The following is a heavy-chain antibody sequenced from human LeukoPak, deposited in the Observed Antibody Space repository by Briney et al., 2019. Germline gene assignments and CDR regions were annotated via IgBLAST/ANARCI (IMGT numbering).Heavy chain of an antibody. Sequence: ASVKVSCKASGYTFTNYYMHWVRQAPGQGLEWMGIINPSGDSTSYAQKFQGRVTMTSDMSTSTVYMELSSLRSNDTAVYYCARDSGYSGYDHIRGDYWGQGTLVTVSS. CDR2: INPSGDST. CDR1: GYTFTNYY. CDR3: ARDSGYSGYDHIRGDY. V-gene: IGHV1-46*01. D-gene: IGHD5-12*01. J-gene: IGHJ4*02.